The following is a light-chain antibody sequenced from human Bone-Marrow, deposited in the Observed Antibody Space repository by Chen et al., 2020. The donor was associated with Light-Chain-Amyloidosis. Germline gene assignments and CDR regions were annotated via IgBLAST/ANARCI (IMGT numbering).Light chain of an antibody. CDR1: SRDIGTFNY. CDR2: EVS. CDR3: SSYTSTTTDVI. V-gene: IGLV2-14*01. Sequence: QSALTQPASVPGSPGQSITISCTGTSRDIGTFNYVSWYQQHPGKAPQLIIFEVSNRPSGVSDRFSGSKSGNTASLTISGLQPGDEADFYCSSYTSTTTDVIFGVGTKLTVL. J-gene: IGLJ2*01.